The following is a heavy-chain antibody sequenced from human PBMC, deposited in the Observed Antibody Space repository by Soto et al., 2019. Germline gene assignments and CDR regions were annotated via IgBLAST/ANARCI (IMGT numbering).Heavy chain of an antibody. CDR3: TRRIEVAGTYYFDY. CDR1: GFTFSHAW. Sequence: LLVESGGGIVQPGGSLRLSCVASGFTFSHAWMDWVRQAPGKGLEWVGRIKSISDGETTNYAASVAGRFTISRDNSKNKLFLPVNSLKTEDTGVYYCTRRIEVAGTYYFDYWGQGTLVTVSA. V-gene: IGHV3-15*07. J-gene: IGHJ4*02. D-gene: IGHD6-19*01. CDR2: IKSISDGETT.